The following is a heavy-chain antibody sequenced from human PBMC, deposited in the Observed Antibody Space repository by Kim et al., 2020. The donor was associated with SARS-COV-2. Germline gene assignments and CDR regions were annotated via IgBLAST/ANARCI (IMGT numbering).Heavy chain of an antibody. V-gene: IGHV1-69*04. CDR3: AREYSSSPGHDAFDI. D-gene: IGHD6-6*01. J-gene: IGHJ3*02. Sequence: QKFQGRVTLTADKSPSTAYMELSSLRSEDTAVYYCAREYSSSPGHDAFDIWGQGTMVTVSS.